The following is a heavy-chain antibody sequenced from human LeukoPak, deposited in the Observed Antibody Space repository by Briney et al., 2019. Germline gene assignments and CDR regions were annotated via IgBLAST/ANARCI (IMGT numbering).Heavy chain of an antibody. Sequence: GGSLRLSCAASGFTFDAYTMHWVRQAPGEGLEWVSLFSWDGGSKYYADSVKGRFTISRDNSKKSLYLQMNSLRTEDSAFYYCVRETEPQRSFDYWGQGTLVTVSS. CDR1: GFTFDAYT. D-gene: IGHD5-24*01. V-gene: IGHV3-43*01. CDR2: FSWDGGSK. CDR3: VRETEPQRSFDY. J-gene: IGHJ4*02.